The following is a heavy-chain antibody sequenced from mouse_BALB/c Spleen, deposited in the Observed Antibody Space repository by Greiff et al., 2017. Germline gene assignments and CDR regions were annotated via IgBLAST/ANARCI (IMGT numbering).Heavy chain of an antibody. CDR3: ARCDVYFDY. D-gene: IGHD2-3*01. J-gene: IGHJ2*01. V-gene: IGHV3-2*02. Sequence: EVKLQESGPGLVKPSQSLSLTCTVTGYSITSDYAWNWIRQFPGNKLEWMGYISYSGSTSYNPSLKSRISITRDTSKNQFFLQLNSVTTEDTATYYCARCDVYFDYWGQGTTLTVSS. CDR2: ISYSGST. CDR1: GYSITSDYA.